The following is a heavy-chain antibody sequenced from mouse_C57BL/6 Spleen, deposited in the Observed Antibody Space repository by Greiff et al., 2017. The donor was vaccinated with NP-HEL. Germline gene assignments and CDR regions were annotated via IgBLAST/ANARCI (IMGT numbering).Heavy chain of an antibody. CDR2: IDPETGGT. Sequence: QVQLKQSGAELVRPGASVTLSCKASGYTFTDYEMHWVKQTPVHGLEWIGAIDPETGGTAYNQKFKGKAILTADKSSSTAYMELRSLTSEDSAVYYCTRDYGRDYYAMDYWGQGTSVTVSS. CDR3: TRDYGRDYYAMDY. D-gene: IGHD1-1*01. J-gene: IGHJ4*01. CDR1: GYTFTDYE. V-gene: IGHV1-15*01.